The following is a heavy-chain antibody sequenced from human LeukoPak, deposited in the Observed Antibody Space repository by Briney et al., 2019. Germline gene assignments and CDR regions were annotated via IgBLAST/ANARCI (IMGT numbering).Heavy chain of an antibody. D-gene: IGHD2-15*01. J-gene: IGHJ3*02. CDR3: AGPGKGLSDAFDI. CDR2: ISSSGSTI. CDR1: GFTFSDYY. V-gene: IGHV3-11*01. Sequence: GGSLRLSCAASGFTFSDYYMSWIRQAPGKGLEWVSYISSSGSTIYYADSVKGRFTISRDDAKNSLYLQMNSLRAEDTAVYYCAGPGKGLSDAFDIWGQGTMVTVSS.